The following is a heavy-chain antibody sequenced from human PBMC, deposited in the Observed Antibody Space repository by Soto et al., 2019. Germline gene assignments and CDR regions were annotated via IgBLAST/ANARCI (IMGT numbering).Heavy chain of an antibody. D-gene: IGHD3-3*01. CDR3: ARGEEWLFVPSHFDY. CDR1: GFTFSSYS. CDR2: ISSSSSYI. J-gene: IGHJ4*02. V-gene: IGHV3-21*01. Sequence: GGSLRLSCAASGFTFSSYSMNWVRQAPGKGLEWVSSISSSSSYIYYADSVKGRFTISRENAKNSLYLQMNSLRAEDTAVYYCARGEEWLFVPSHFDYWGQGTLVTVSS.